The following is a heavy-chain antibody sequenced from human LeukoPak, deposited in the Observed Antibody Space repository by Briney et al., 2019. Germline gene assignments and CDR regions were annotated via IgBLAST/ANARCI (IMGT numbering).Heavy chain of an antibody. CDR1: GFTFSSYA. Sequence: GGSLRLSCAASGFTFSSYAISWVRQAPGQGLEWMGGIIPIFGTANYAQKFQGRVTITADESTSTAYMELSSLRSEDTAVYYCARSPYSSGWYYYFDYWGQGTLVTVSS. J-gene: IGHJ4*02. D-gene: IGHD6-19*01. CDR3: ARSPYSSGWYYYFDY. CDR2: IIPIFGTA. V-gene: IGHV1-69*01.